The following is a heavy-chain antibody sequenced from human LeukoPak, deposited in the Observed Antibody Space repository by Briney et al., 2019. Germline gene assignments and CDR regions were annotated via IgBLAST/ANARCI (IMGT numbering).Heavy chain of an antibody. D-gene: IGHD2-15*01. V-gene: IGHV3-74*01. CDR2: ISADGSVT. Sequence: GGSLRLSCADSGFIFSRYWMHWVRQTPGKGLMWVSCISADGSVTRYADSVKGRFTISRDNTKSTLYLQMHSLRAEDTAVYYCATAGGDGSRMGFDPWGQGTLVTVSS. CDR3: ATAGGDGSRMGFDP. CDR1: GFIFSRYW. J-gene: IGHJ5*02.